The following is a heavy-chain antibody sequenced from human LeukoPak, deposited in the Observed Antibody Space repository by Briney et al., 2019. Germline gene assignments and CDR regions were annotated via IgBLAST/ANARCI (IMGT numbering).Heavy chain of an antibody. V-gene: IGHV4-59*12. CDR2: IYYSGST. CDR1: GFTFSSCS. D-gene: IGHD3-9*01. Sequence: GSLRLSCAASGFTFSSCSMNWVRQAPGKGLEWIGYIYYSGSTNYNPSLKSRVTLSLDTSNNHFSVTLRSVTAADTAVYYCAGEILYDSLPGHYKTEYFQQWGQGSLVSVSS. J-gene: IGHJ1*01. CDR3: AGEILYDSLPGHYKTEYFQQ.